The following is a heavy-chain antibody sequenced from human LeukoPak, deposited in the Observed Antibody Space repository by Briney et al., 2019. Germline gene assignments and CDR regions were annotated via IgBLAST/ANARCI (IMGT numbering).Heavy chain of an antibody. V-gene: IGHV3-48*03. Sequence: GESLRLSCAASGFRFSNYEMDWVRQAPGKGLEWASYISIGGDTRHYADSVKGRFTISRDNAKNSLYLQMNSLRAEDTALYYCAKGKGLGSYLYFDYWGQGTLVTVSS. CDR1: GFRFSNYE. J-gene: IGHJ4*02. D-gene: IGHD1-26*01. CDR2: ISIGGDTR. CDR3: AKGKGLGSYLYFDY.